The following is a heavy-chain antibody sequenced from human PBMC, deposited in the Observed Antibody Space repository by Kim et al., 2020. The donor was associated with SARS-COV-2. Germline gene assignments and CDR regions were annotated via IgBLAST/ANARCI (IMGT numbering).Heavy chain of an antibody. D-gene: IGHD5-12*01. V-gene: IGHV3-11*06. J-gene: IGHJ2*01. Sequence: KGRFTISRDNAKNSLYLQMNSLRAEDTAVYYCARGTRGDGYNGNYWYFDLWGRGTLVTVSS. CDR3: ARGTRGDGYNGNYWYFDL.